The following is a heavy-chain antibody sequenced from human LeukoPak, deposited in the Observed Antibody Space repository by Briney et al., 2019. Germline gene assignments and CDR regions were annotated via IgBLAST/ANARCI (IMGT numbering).Heavy chain of an antibody. CDR3: ARGRGLLWFGESSIDY. D-gene: IGHD3-10*01. J-gene: IGHJ4*02. Sequence: SETLSLTCTVSGGSIRSSYYYWGWIRQPPGKGLEWIGSIYDSGSTYYNPSLKSRVTISVDTSKNQFSLKLSSVTAADTAVYYCARGRGLLWFGESSIDYWGQGTLVTVSS. CDR1: GGSIRSSYYY. CDR2: IYDSGST. V-gene: IGHV4-39*01.